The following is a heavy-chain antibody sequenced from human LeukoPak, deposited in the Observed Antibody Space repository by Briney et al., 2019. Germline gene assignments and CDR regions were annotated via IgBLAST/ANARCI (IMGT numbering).Heavy chain of an antibody. CDR2: IKQDGSEK. J-gene: IGHJ4*02. Sequence: GGSLRLSCAAPGFTFSSYWMSWVRQAPGKGLEWVANIKQDGSEKYYVDSVKGRFTISRDNAKNSLYLQMNSLRAEDTAVYYCAGETPGSGDDYWGQGTLVTVSS. D-gene: IGHD3-10*01. CDR1: GFTFSSYW. CDR3: AGETPGSGDDY. V-gene: IGHV3-7*01.